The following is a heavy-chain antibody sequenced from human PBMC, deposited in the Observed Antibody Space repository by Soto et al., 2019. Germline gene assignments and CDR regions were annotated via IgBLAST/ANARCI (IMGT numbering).Heavy chain of an antibody. V-gene: IGHV4-4*09. CDR3: THDKGPAWQKYFFDN. Sequence: SETLSLTCTVSCGSISRYYSGWVRQPPGKGLQWIGYIYDNGSTNYNPSLRSRVTMSIDTSHEQFSLLLSSVTATDTAVYFCTHDKGPAWQKYFFDNWGHGTLVTVSS. CDR2: IYDNGST. J-gene: IGHJ4*01. D-gene: IGHD3-22*01. CDR1: CGSISRYY.